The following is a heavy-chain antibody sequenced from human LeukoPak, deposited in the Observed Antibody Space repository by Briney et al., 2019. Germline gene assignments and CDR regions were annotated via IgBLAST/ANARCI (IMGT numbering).Heavy chain of an antibody. J-gene: IGHJ4*02. CDR1: GFTFSSYS. V-gene: IGHV3-21*01. CDR3: ARRGIAAAGVDY. CDR2: ISSSSSYI. D-gene: IGHD6-13*01. Sequence: KPGGSLRLSCAASGFTFSSYSMNWVRQAPGKGLEWVSSISSSSSYIYYADSVKGRFTISRDNAKNSLYLQMNSLRAGDTAVYYCARRGIAAAGVDYWGQGTLVTVSS.